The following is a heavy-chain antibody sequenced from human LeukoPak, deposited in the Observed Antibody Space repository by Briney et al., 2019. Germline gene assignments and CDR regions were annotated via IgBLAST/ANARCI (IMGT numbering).Heavy chain of an antibody. CDR2: INYRGSP. CDR1: GGSITSGGYY. CDR3: ARNVPKRAPYGVDV. V-gene: IGHV4-31*03. D-gene: IGHD2-2*01. Sequence: SQTLSLTCSVSGGSITSGGYYWSWIRQHPGKGLEWIGYINYRGSPDYNPSLKSRLSISLDTSRNQFSLKLASVTAADTAVYYCARNVPKRAPYGVDVWGQGTTVTVSS. J-gene: IGHJ6*02.